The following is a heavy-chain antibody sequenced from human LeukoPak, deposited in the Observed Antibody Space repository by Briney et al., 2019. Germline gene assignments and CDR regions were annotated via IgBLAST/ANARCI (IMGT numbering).Heavy chain of an antibody. CDR2: INSDGSST. Sequence: GGSLRLSCAASGFTFSSYWMHWVRQAPGKGLVWASRINSDGSSTSYADSVKGRFTISRDNAKNTLYLQMNSLRAEDTAVYYCARGRFWSGYDAFDIWGQGTMVTVSS. D-gene: IGHD3-3*01. CDR3: ARGRFWSGYDAFDI. CDR1: GFTFSSYW. J-gene: IGHJ3*02. V-gene: IGHV3-74*01.